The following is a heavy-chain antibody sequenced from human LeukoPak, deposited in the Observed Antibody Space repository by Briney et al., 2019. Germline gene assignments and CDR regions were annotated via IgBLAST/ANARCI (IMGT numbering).Heavy chain of an antibody. CDR1: GDSMTNYY. V-gene: IGHV4-4*07. J-gene: IGHJ5*01. D-gene: IGHD1-26*01. CDR3: ARDRWELTPAKGWFDS. Sequence: KPSETLSLTCAVSGDSMTNYYWSWIRQPAGQGLEWIGHIYVSGRTNYNPSFKIRVSMSIDTSKKQFSLNLTSVSAADTAVYFCARDRWELTPAKGWFDSWGQGTLVTVSS. CDR2: IYVSGRT.